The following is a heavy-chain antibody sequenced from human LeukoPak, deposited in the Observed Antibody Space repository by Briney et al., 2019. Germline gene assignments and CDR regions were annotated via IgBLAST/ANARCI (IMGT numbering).Heavy chain of an antibody. J-gene: IGHJ4*02. D-gene: IGHD2-2*01. CDR1: GYTFTSYD. V-gene: IGHV1-8*01. CDR3: ASNTRALGYCSSTSCRNFDY. Sequence: ASVKVSCKASGYTFTSYDINWVRQATGQGLEWMGWMNPNSGNTGYAQKFQGRVTMTRNTSISTAYMELSSLRSEDTAVYYCASNTRALGYCSSTSCRNFDYWGQGTLVTVSS. CDR2: MNPNSGNT.